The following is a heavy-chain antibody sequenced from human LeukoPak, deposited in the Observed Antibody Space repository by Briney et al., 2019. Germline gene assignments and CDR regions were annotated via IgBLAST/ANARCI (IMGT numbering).Heavy chain of an antibody. CDR3: AKGAFRDQVQGYYYMDV. Sequence: GGSLRLSCAASGFTFSSYWMSWVRQAPGKGLEWVANIKQDGSEKYYVDSVKGRFIISRDNAKNSLYLQMNSLRAEDTAVYYCAKGAFRDQVQGYYYMDVWGKGTTVAVSS. V-gene: IGHV3-7*01. D-gene: IGHD3-10*01. J-gene: IGHJ6*03. CDR2: IKQDGSEK. CDR1: GFTFSSYW.